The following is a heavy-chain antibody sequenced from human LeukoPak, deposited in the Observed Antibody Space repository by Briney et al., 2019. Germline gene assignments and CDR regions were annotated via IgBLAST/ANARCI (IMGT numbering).Heavy chain of an antibody. CDR1: GGSISSYY. V-gene: IGHV4-59*08. J-gene: IGHJ4*02. Sequence: SETLSLTCTVSGGSISSYYWSWIRQPPGKGLEWIGYIYYSGSTNYNPSLKSRVTISVDTSKNQFSLKLSSVTAADTAVYYCARRSDCTSTSCYRGFDYWGQGTLVTVSS. CDR2: IYYSGST. D-gene: IGHD2-2*01. CDR3: ARRSDCTSTSCYRGFDY.